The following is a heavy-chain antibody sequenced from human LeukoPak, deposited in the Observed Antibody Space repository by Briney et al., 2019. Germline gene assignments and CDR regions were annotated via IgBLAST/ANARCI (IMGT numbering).Heavy chain of an antibody. J-gene: IGHJ4*02. CDR2: ISAYNGNT. CDR3: ARDREAAAGMFDY. Sequence: GASVKVSCEASGYTFTSYGISWVRQAPGQGLEWMGWISAYNGNTNYAQKLQGRVTITTDTSTSTAYMELGSLRSDDTAVYYCARDREAAAGMFDYWGQGTLVTVSS. D-gene: IGHD6-13*01. V-gene: IGHV1-18*01. CDR1: GYTFTSYG.